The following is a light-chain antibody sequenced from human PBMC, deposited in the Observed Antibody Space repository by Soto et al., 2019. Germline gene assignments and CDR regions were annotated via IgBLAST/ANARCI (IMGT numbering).Light chain of an antibody. J-gene: IGKJ1*01. V-gene: IGKV3-20*01. CDR1: QSVSSSY. Sequence: EIVLTQSPGTLSLSPGERATLSCRASQSVSSSYLAWYQQEPGQAPRLLIYGASSRATGIPDRFSGSGSGTDFTLTISRLEPEDFAVYYCQQYGSSGTFGQGTKVDI. CDR2: GAS. CDR3: QQYGSSGT.